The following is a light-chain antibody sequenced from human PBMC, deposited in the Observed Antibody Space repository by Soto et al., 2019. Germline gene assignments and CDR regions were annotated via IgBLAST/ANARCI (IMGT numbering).Light chain of an antibody. CDR3: HSRA. V-gene: IGKV1-5*01. Sequence: DIQLTQTPSTLSSSLGDEVTITCRASQTISRWLAWYQQKPGRAPKLLIYDASTLESGVPSRFSGIGSKTELTPTISRLQPNDFATFFCHSRAFARGTRLEIK. CDR2: DAS. CDR1: QTISRW. J-gene: IGKJ5*01.